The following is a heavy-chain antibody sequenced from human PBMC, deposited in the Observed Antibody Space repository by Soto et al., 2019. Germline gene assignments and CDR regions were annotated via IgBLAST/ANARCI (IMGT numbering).Heavy chain of an antibody. V-gene: IGHV4-59*01. CDR2: IYYSGST. CDR1: GGSISSYY. Sequence: SETLSLTCTVSGGSISSYYWSWIRQPPGKGLEWIGYIYYSGSTNYNPSLKSRVTISVDTSKNQFSLKLSSVTAADTAVYYCAREPGDDLYCNNGVCADYWGQGTLVTVS. D-gene: IGHD2-8*01. J-gene: IGHJ4*02. CDR3: AREPGDDLYCNNGVCADY.